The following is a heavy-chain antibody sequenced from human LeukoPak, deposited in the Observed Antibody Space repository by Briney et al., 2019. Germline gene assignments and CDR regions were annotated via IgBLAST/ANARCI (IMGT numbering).Heavy chain of an antibody. Sequence: SETLSLTCTVSGGSISSSSYYWGWIRQPPGKGLEWIGSIYYSGSTYYNPSLKSRVTISVDTSKNQFSLKLSSVTAADTAVYYCARGYSSGSDFDYWGQGTLVTVSS. CDR2: IYYSGST. V-gene: IGHV4-39*07. CDR1: GGSISSSSYY. D-gene: IGHD3-22*01. J-gene: IGHJ4*02. CDR3: ARGYSSGSDFDY.